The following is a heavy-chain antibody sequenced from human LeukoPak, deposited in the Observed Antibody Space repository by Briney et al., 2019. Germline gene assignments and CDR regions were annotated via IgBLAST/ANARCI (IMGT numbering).Heavy chain of an antibody. CDR2: ISYDGSNK. V-gene: IGHV3-30*04. J-gene: IGHJ4*01. Sequence: GGSLRLSCAASGFTFNNYAMHWVRQAPGRGLEWVAVISYDGSNKYYADSVKGRFTISRDNFKSTLYLQMNSMRAEDTAVYYCARETDVDSDMVDYWGQGTLVTVSS. CDR3: ARETDVDSDMVDY. CDR1: GFTFNNYA. D-gene: IGHD5-18*01.